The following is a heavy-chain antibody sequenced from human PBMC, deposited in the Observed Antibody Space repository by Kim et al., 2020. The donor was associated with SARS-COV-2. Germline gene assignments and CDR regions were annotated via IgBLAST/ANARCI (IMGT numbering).Heavy chain of an antibody. J-gene: IGHJ4*02. Sequence: GRFTSSRDNSKNRLYLQMNSLRAEDTAVYYCAKRPHKAMVRGVITPAFDYWGQGTLVTVSS. CDR3: AKRPHKAMVRGVITPAFDY. D-gene: IGHD3-10*01. V-gene: IGHV3-23*01.